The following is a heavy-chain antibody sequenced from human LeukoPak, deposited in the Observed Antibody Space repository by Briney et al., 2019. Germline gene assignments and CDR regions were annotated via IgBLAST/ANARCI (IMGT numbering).Heavy chain of an antibody. CDR3: AREASITMVRGVITYNYYYMDV. D-gene: IGHD3-10*01. J-gene: IGHJ6*03. CDR1: GGFISSHY. Sequence: SETLSLTCTVSGGFISSHYWSWIRQPPGKGLEWIGSIYHSGSTYYNPSLKSRVTISVDTSKNQFSLKLSSVTAADTAVYYCAREASITMVRGVITYNYYYMDVWGKGTTVTISS. CDR2: IYHSGST. V-gene: IGHV4-59*11.